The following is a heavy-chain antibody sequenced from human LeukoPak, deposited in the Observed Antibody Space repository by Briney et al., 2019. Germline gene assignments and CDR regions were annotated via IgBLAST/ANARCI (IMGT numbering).Heavy chain of an antibody. CDR2: FSESGGRT. CDR1: GFTFSSYA. Sequence: GGSLRLSCAASGFTFSSYAMSWVRQAPGKGLEWVSIFSESGGRTYYADSVKGRFTISRDTPKNTLYLQMNSLRAEDTAVYYCAKGGWLEYWGQGTLVTVSS. V-gene: IGHV3-23*01. CDR3: AKGGWLEY. J-gene: IGHJ4*02. D-gene: IGHD6-19*01.